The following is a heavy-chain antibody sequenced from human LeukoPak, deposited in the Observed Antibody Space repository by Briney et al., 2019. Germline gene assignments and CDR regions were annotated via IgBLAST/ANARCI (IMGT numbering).Heavy chain of an antibody. J-gene: IGHJ4*02. CDR3: TRRMVSTEELDY. CDR2: IYPGDSDT. CDR1: GYSFATYW. Sequence: KHGEPLKISCKGSGYSFATYWVAWVRQMPGKGLEWMGIIYPGDSDTRYSPSFQGQVTISADKSISTAYLQWSSLKASDTAMYYCTRRMVSTEELDYWGQGTLVTVSS. V-gene: IGHV5-51*01. D-gene: IGHD5/OR15-5a*01.